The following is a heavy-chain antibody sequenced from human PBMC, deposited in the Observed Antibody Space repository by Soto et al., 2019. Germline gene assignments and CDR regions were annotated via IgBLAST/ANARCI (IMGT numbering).Heavy chain of an antibody. V-gene: IGHV3-23*01. CDR2: ISGSGGRT. Sequence: EVQLLESGGGLLQPGGSLRLSCAVSGFSFNVYAMMWVRQAPGKGLEWVSAISGSGGRTYYADSVKGRFTISRDNSRNTLFLQMNSLRVEDTAVYCCARVGNKLVVIGGADYWGQGTLVTVSS. CDR1: GFSFNVYA. CDR3: ARVGNKLVVIGGADY. D-gene: IGHD2-15*01. J-gene: IGHJ4*02.